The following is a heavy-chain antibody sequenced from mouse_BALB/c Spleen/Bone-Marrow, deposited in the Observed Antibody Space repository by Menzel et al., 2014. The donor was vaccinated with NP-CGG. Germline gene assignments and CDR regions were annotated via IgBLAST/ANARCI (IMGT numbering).Heavy chain of an antibody. CDR2: ILPGSGSS. CDR1: GYTFSNYW. Sequence: VQLQQSGAELMKPGASVKISCKATGYTFSNYWIEWVKQRPGHVLEWIGEILPGSGSSQYNEKFKGKATFAADTSSNTAYTQLSSLTSEDSAVYYCARGIRNYFDYWGQGTTLTVSS. V-gene: IGHV1-9*01. J-gene: IGHJ2*01. CDR3: ARGIRNYFDY. D-gene: IGHD3-2*02.